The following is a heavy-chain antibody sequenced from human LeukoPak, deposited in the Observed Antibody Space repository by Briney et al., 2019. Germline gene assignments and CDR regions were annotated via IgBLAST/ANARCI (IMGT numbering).Heavy chain of an antibody. Sequence: QPGGSLRLSSAASGFTFSSYAMSWVRQAPGKGLEWVSAISGSGANTYYADSVKGRFTISRDNSKSTLYLQMNSLRAEDTALYYCAKPAKTDYADFWGQGTLVTVSS. D-gene: IGHD1-14*01. CDR2: ISGSGANT. CDR3: AKPAKTDYADF. CDR1: GFTFSSYA. V-gene: IGHV3-23*01. J-gene: IGHJ4*02.